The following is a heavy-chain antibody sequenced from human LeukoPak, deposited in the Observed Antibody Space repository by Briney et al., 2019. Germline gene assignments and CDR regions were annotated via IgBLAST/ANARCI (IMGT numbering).Heavy chain of an antibody. D-gene: IGHD1-26*01. V-gene: IGHV3-23*01. CDR3: AKDGVEWELAIVDY. Sequence: GGSLRLSCAASGFTFSSYAMSWVRQVPGKGLEWFSAISGSGGSTYYADSVKGRFTISRDNSKNTLYLQMNSLRAEDTAVYYCAKDGVEWELAIVDYWGQGTLVTVSS. CDR2: ISGSGGST. CDR1: GFTFSSYA. J-gene: IGHJ4*02.